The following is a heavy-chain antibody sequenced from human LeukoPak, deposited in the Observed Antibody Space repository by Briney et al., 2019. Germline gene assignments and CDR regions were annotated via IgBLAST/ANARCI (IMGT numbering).Heavy chain of an antibody. D-gene: IGHD5-18*01. V-gene: IGHV3-30-3*01. Sequence: PGKSLRLSCAASGFTFSSYAMHWVRQAPGKGLEWVAVISYDGSNKYYADSVKGRFTISRDNSKNTLYLQMNSLRAEDTAVYYCAKDRIGYSYGPGFDYWGQGTLVTVSS. CDR3: AKDRIGYSYGPGFDY. CDR1: GFTFSSYA. CDR2: ISYDGSNK. J-gene: IGHJ4*02.